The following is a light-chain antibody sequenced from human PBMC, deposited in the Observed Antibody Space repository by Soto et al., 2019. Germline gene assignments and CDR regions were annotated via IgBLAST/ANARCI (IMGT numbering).Light chain of an antibody. CDR3: QTWGTGFQF. J-gene: IGLJ2*01. CDR2: LNNDGSH. V-gene: IGLV4-69*01. CDR1: SGHSSYA. Sequence: QAVVTQSPSASAPLGASVKLTCTLSSGHSSYAIAWHQKQPGKGPRYLMDLNNDGSHTKGDGIPDRFSGSSSGADRFLIISSLQSEDEADYYCQTWGTGFQFFGGGTKLTVL.